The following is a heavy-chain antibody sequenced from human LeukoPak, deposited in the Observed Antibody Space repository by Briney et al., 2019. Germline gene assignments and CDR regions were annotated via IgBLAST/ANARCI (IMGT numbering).Heavy chain of an antibody. CDR1: GYTFTSYG. V-gene: IGHV1-18*01. J-gene: IGHJ4*02. CDR3: ARDVSYYGSGSSGLVDY. CDR2: ISAYNGNT. Sequence: ASVKVSCKASGYTFTSYGISWVRQAPGQGLEWMGWISAYNGNTNYAQKLQGRVTMTTDTSTSTAYMELRSLRSDDTAVYYWARDVSYYGSGSSGLVDYWGQGTLVTVSS. D-gene: IGHD3-10*01.